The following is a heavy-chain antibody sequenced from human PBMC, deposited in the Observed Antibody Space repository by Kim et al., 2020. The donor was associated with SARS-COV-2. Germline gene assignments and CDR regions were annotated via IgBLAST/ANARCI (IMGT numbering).Heavy chain of an antibody. CDR3: ARDRKEDELLCFGEVYYYYGMDV. D-gene: IGHD3-10*01. V-gene: IGHV1-2*02. CDR1: GYTFTGYY. Sequence: ASVKVSCKASGYTFTGYYMHWVRQAPGQGLEWMGWINPNSGGTNYAQKFQGRVTMTRDTSISTAYMELSRLRSDDTAVYYCARDRKEDELLCFGEVYYYYGMDVWGQGTTVTVSS. CDR2: INPNSGGT. J-gene: IGHJ6*02.